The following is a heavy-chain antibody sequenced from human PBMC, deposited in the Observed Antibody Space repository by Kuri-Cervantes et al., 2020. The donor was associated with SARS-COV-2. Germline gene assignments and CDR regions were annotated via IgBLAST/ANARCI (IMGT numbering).Heavy chain of an antibody. CDR1: GFTFGDYA. CDR3: TTGLAYYYDSSGYQVRYFDY. D-gene: IGHD3-22*01. V-gene: IGHV3-15*01. CDR2: IKSKTDGGTT. Sequence: GGSLRLSCTASGFTFGDYAMSWVRQAPGKGLEWVGRIKSKTDGGTTDYAAPVKGRFTISRDDSKNTLYLQMNSLKTEDTAVYYCTTGLAYYYDSSGYQVRYFDYWGQGTQVTVSS. J-gene: IGHJ4*02.